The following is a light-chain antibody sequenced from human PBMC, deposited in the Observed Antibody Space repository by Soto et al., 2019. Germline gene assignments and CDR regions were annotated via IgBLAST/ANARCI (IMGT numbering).Light chain of an antibody. CDR2: DAF. CDR3: QQRSNWPIT. CDR1: QSVSSY. J-gene: IGKJ5*01. Sequence: EIVLTQSPATLSLSPGERATLSCRATQSVSSYLAWYQQKPGQAPRLLIYDAFSRATGIPARFSGSGSGTDFTLTISSLEPEDFAVYYCQQRSNWPITFGQRTRLEIK. V-gene: IGKV3-11*01.